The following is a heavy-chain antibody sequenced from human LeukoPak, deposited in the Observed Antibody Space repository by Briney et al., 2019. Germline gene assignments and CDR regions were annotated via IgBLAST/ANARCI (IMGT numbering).Heavy chain of an antibody. D-gene: IGHD5-18*01. CDR2: IYSGGST. CDR1: GFTVSSNY. CDR3: ASTAMGDYFDY. Sequence: GGSLRLSCAASGFTVSSNYMSWVRQAPGKGLEWVSVIYSGGSTYYADSVKGRFTISRDNSKNTLYLQMNSLRAEDTAVYYCASTAMGDYFDYWGRGTLVTVSS. J-gene: IGHJ4*02. V-gene: IGHV3-66*01.